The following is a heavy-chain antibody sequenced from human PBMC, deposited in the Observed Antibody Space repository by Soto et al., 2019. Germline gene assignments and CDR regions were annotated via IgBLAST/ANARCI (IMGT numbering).Heavy chain of an antibody. D-gene: IGHD2-21*02. J-gene: IGHJ4*02. V-gene: IGHV4-4*02. CDR3: TKRGDWPGDCNLISYDS. Sequence: QVQLQESGPGLVKPSETLSLRCAVSGDSINSRNWWTWVRQPPGKGLEWIGEISRSGTTNYIPSLKSRATVSADTSKNQFFLQLTSMTAADTAIYYCTKRGDWPGDCNLISYDSWGQGIQVTVSS. CDR1: GDSINSRNW. CDR2: ISRSGTT.